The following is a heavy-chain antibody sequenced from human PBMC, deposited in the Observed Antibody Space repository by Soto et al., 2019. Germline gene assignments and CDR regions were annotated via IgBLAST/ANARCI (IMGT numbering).Heavy chain of an antibody. Sequence: PSETLSLTCAVYGGSFSGYYWNWIRQPPGKGLEWIGEINHSGSTNYNPSLKSRVTISVDTSKNQFSLKLSSVTAADTAVYYCARGWGRIFDYWVQGTLVTVSS. D-gene: IGHD7-27*01. CDR2: INHSGST. J-gene: IGHJ4*02. V-gene: IGHV4-34*01. CDR1: GGSFSGYY. CDR3: ARGWGRIFDY.